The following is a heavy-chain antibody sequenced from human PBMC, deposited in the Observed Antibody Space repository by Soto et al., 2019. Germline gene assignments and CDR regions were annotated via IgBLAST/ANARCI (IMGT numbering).Heavy chain of an antibody. D-gene: IGHD2-2*01. J-gene: IGHJ6*03. Sequence: PSETLSLTCTVSGGSISSSSYYWGWIRQPPGKGLEWIGSIYYSGSTYYNPSLKSRVTMSVDTSKNQFSLKLSSVTAADTAVYYCASLPTPRVVPAAMLRGGGYMDVWGKGTTVTVSS. V-gene: IGHV4-39*01. CDR2: IYYSGST. CDR1: GGSISSSSYY. CDR3: ASLPTPRVVPAAMLRGGGYMDV.